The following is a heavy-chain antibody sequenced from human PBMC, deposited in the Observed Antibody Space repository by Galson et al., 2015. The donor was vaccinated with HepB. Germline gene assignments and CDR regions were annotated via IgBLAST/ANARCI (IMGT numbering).Heavy chain of an antibody. D-gene: IGHD3-22*01. Sequence: SLRLSCAASGFTFGNYAMSWVRQAQGKGLESVSVISGSGTTTYYADSVKGRLTISRDNSRNTLYLQMNSLRVDDTAIYYCAKGRYSSGPSASYGMDFWGQGTTVTVSS. J-gene: IGHJ6*02. CDR1: GFTFGNYA. CDR3: AKGRYSSGPSASYGMDF. V-gene: IGHV3-23*01. CDR2: ISGSGTTT.